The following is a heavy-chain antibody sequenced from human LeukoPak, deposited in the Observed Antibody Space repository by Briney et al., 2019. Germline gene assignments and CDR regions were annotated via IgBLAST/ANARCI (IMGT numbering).Heavy chain of an antibody. V-gene: IGHV3-53*01. CDR2: IYSGGST. Sequence: AGGSLRLSCAASGFTVSDNYMIWVRQAPGKGLEWVSVIYSGGSTYYADSVKGRFTFSRDNAKNTLYLQMNSLRAEDTAVYYCARGHTAVTRHFDFWGQGTLVTVSS. D-gene: IGHD4-17*01. J-gene: IGHJ4*02. CDR1: GFTVSDNY. CDR3: ARGHTAVTRHFDF.